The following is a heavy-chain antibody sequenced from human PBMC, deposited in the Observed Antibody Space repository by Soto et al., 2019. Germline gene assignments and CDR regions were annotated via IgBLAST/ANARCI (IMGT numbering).Heavy chain of an antibody. CDR3: ARRWRPTFDC. V-gene: IGHV4-30-2*01. Sequence: PSETLSLTCAVSGGSISSGGYSWSWIRQPPGKGLEWIGYIYHSGSTYYNPSLKSRVTISVDRSKNQFSLKLSSVTAADTAVYYCARRWRPTFDCWGQGTLVTVAS. D-gene: IGHD2-15*01. CDR1: GGSISSGGYS. CDR2: IYHSGST. J-gene: IGHJ4*02.